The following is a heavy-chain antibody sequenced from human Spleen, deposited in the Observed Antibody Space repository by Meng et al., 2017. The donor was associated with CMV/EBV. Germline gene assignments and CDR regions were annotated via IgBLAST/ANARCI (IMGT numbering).Heavy chain of an antibody. D-gene: IGHD3-22*01. J-gene: IGHJ4*02. V-gene: IGHV3-19*01. CDR1: GFTFSNSD. CDR3: ARSLSFYDSSGYYLDY. CDR2: VSWNGSRT. Sequence: GESLKISCAASGFTFSNSDMNWVRQAPGKGLEWVSGVSWNGSRTHYADSVKGRFIISRDNSRNFLYQQMNSLRPEDMAVYYCARSLSFYDSSGYYLDYWGQGTLVTVSS.